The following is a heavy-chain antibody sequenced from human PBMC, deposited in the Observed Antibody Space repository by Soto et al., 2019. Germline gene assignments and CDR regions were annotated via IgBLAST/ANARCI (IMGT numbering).Heavy chain of an antibody. CDR1: GGSISSGGYY. J-gene: IGHJ6*02. CDR3: ARALPRRGIYYYGMDV. CDR2: IYYSGST. Sequence: SETLSLTCTVSGGSISSGGYYWSWIRQHPGKGLEWIGYIYYSGSTYYNPSLKSRVTISVDTSKNQFSLKLSSVTAADTAVYYCARALPRRGIYYYGMDVWVQGTTVTVSS. V-gene: IGHV4-31*03. D-gene: IGHD3-16*01.